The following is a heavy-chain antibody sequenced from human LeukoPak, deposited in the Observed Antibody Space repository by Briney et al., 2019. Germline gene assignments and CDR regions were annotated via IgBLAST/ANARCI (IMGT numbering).Heavy chain of an antibody. CDR1: GYTFTGYY. CDR3: ARFRGKEPLDV. V-gene: IGHV1-2*02. Sequence: ASVKVSCKASGYTFTGYYMHWVRQAPGQGLEWVGWINPNSGGTNYAQTFQGRVTMTRDTSISTAYMELSGLTSDDTAMYYCARFRGKEPLDVWGKGTTVTISS. CDR2: INPNSGGT. D-gene: IGHD3-10*01. J-gene: IGHJ6*04.